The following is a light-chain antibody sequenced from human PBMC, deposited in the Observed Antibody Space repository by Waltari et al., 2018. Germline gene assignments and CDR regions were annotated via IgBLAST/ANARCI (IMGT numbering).Light chain of an antibody. CDR1: SSDVGGYNY. Sequence: HSALTQPASVSGSPGQSITISCTRTSSDVGGYNYVSCYQQHPGKAPKLMIYDVSNRPSGVSNRFSGSKSGNTASLTISGLQAEDEADYYCSSYISSDTLELFGGGTSLTVL. V-gene: IGLV2-14*03. CDR2: DVS. J-gene: IGLJ2*01. CDR3: SSYISSDTLEL.